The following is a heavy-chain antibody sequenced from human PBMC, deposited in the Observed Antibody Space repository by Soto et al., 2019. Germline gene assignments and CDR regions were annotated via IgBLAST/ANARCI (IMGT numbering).Heavy chain of an antibody. J-gene: IGHJ5*02. CDR3: AGDWGPYWFDP. CDR1: GDSPSGGTKY. D-gene: IGHD3-16*01. Sequence: PSETLSLTCTVSGDSPSGGTKYRNWVRQPPGKDLEWIGYIYHGGTTKYNLSLKSRVTISQDTSKNQFSLEIHSVVPSDTAVYYCAGDWGPYWFDPWGQGILVTVSS. V-gene: IGHV4-61*01. CDR2: IYHGGTT.